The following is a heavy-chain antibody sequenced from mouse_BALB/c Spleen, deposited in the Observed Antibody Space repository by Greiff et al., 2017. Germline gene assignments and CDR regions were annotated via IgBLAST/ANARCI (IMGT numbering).Heavy chain of an antibody. D-gene: IGHD2-10*02. V-gene: IGHV5-17*02. CDR1: GFTFSSFG. CDR2: ISSGSSTI. CDR3: ARSGYGNYEAWFAY. J-gene: IGHJ3*01. Sequence: EVQGVESGGGLVQPGGSRKLSCAASGFTFSSFGMHWVLQAPEKGLEWVAYISSGSSTIYYADTVKGRFTISRDNPKNTLFLQMTSLRSEDTAMYYCARSGYGNYEAWFAYWGQGTLVTVSA.